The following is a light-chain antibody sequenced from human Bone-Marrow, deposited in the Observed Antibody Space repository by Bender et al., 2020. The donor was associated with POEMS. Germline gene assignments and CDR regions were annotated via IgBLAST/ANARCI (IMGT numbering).Light chain of an antibody. CDR2: EVS. CDR3: TSYTSSDTRVV. J-gene: IGLJ2*01. V-gene: IGLV2-14*02. Sequence: QSALTQPPSASGSPGQSITISCTGSSTDVGSYNLVSWYQQHPGTAPKLLLYEVSKRPSGISDRFSGSKSGSTASLTISGLQAEDEADYYCTSYTSSDTRVVFGGGTKLTVL. CDR1: STDVGSYNL.